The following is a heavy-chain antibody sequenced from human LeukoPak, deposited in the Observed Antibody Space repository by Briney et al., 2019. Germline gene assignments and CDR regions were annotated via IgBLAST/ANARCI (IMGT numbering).Heavy chain of an antibody. CDR1: GGTFSSYA. Sequence: ASVKVSCKASGGTFSSYAISWVRQAPGQGLEWMGGIIPIFGTANYAQKFQGRVTITADESASTAYMELSSLRSEDTAVYYCARGDIRTIAAAGTDYYYYYMDVWGKGTTVTVSS. J-gene: IGHJ6*03. D-gene: IGHD6-13*01. CDR2: IIPIFGTA. CDR3: ARGDIRTIAAAGTDYYYYYMDV. V-gene: IGHV1-69*01.